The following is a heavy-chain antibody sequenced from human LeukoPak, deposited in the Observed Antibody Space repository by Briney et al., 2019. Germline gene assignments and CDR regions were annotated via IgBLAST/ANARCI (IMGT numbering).Heavy chain of an antibody. CDR1: GFTFSNYG. CDR2: IWYDGSNK. CDR3: AKGNSGYYTFFDY. V-gene: IGHV3-30*02. Sequence: GGSLRLSCAASGFTFSNYGMHWVRQAPGKGLEWVAVIWYDGSNKYYADSVKGRITISRDNSKNTLYLQMNSLRTEDTAVYYCAKGNSGYYTFFDYWGQGTLVTVSS. J-gene: IGHJ4*02. D-gene: IGHD3-22*01.